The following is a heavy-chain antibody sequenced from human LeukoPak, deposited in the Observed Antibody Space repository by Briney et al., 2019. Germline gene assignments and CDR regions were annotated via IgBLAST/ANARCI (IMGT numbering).Heavy chain of an antibody. V-gene: IGHV3-48*01. Sequence: GGSLRLSCAASGFTFSSYSMNWVRQAPGKGLEWVSYIISSSTSIYYADSVKGRFTISRDNAKNSLYLQMNSLRAEDTAVYYCAKDGSWSCTDWGQGTLVTVSS. CDR3: AKDGSWSCTD. J-gene: IGHJ4*02. CDR2: IISSSTSI. D-gene: IGHD2-8*02. CDR1: GFTFSSYS.